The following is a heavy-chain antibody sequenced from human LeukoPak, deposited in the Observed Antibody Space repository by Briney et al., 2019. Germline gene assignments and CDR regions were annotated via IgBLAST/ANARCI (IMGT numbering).Heavy chain of an antibody. Sequence: GEFLKISCKGFGYTFTNYWIGWVRQMPEKGLEWMGIIYPGDSNTRYSPSFQGQVTISADKSISTAYLQWSSLKASDTAMYYCARQDWNYVFDYWGQGTLVTVSS. J-gene: IGHJ4*02. CDR2: IYPGDSNT. V-gene: IGHV5-51*01. D-gene: IGHD1-7*01. CDR1: GYTFTNYW. CDR3: ARQDWNYVFDY.